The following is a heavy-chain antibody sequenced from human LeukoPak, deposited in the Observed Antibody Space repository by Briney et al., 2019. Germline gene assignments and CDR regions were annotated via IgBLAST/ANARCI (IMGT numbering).Heavy chain of an antibody. Sequence: PGGSLRLSCAASGFTFSSYWMHWVRQAPGKGLVWVSRINSDGSSTSYADSVKGRFTISRDNAKSTLYLQMNSLRAEDTAVYYCTREKDYYDSSGYYLDAFDIWGQGTKVTASS. V-gene: IGHV3-74*01. CDR1: GFTFSSYW. CDR3: TREKDYYDSSGYYLDAFDI. D-gene: IGHD3-22*01. CDR2: INSDGSST. J-gene: IGHJ3*02.